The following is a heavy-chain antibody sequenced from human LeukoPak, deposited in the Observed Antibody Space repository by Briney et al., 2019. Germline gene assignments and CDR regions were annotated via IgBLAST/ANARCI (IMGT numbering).Heavy chain of an antibody. J-gene: IGHJ4*02. Sequence: GASVKVSCKASGYTFTSYDINWVRQATGQGLEWMGWMNPNSGNTGYAQKFQGRVTMTRNTSISTAYMELSSLGSEDTAVYYCARPVYDSSGYAFDYWGQGTLVTVSS. D-gene: IGHD3-22*01. CDR1: GYTFTSYD. V-gene: IGHV1-8*01. CDR2: MNPNSGNT. CDR3: ARPVYDSSGYAFDY.